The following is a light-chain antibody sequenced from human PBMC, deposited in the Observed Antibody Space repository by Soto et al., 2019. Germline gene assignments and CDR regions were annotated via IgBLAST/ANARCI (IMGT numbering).Light chain of an antibody. J-gene: IGKJ3*01. CDR3: QQFNSYS. CDR1: QGISSY. CDR2: AAS. V-gene: IGKV1-9*01. Sequence: IQLTQSPSSLSASVGDRVTITCRASQGISSYLAWYQQKPGKAPKLLIYAASTLQSGVPSRFSGSGSGTDFTLTISSLQPEDFATYYCQQFNSYSFGPGTKVDIK.